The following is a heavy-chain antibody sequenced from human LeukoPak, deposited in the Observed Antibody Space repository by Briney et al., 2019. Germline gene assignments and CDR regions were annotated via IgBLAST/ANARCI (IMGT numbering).Heavy chain of an antibody. CDR3: ARAGSSVAGRGALFDY. Sequence: SETLSLTCAVYGGSFSGYYWSWIRQPPGKGLEWIGEVNHSGSTNYNPSLKSRVTISVDTSKNQFSLKLSSVTAADTAVYYCARAGSSVAGRGALFDYWGQGTLVTVSS. J-gene: IGHJ4*02. D-gene: IGHD6-19*01. V-gene: IGHV4-34*01. CDR2: VNHSGST. CDR1: GGSFSGYY.